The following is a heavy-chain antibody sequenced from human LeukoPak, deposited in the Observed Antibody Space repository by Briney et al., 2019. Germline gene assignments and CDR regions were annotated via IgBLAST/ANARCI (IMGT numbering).Heavy chain of an antibody. CDR2: ISSSGSTI. J-gene: IGHJ6*03. V-gene: IGHV3-11*01. Sequence: GGSLRLSCAASGFTFSDYYMSWIRQAPGKGLEWVSYISSSGSTIYYADSVKGRFTISRDNAKNSLYLQMNSLRAEDTAVYYCAREGVVVVPAAYHYYYMDVWGEGTTVTVSS. CDR3: AREGVVVVPAAYHYYYMDV. CDR1: GFTFSDYY. D-gene: IGHD2-2*01.